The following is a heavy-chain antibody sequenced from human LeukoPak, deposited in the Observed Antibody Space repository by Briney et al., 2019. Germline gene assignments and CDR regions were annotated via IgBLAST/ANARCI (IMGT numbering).Heavy chain of an antibody. CDR1: GGSISSYY. CDR3: ARETSGTYYNPLGYMDV. CDR2: IYTSGST. D-gene: IGHD3-10*01. V-gene: IGHV4-4*07. Sequence: SETLSLTCTVSGGSISSYYWSWIRQPAGKGLEWIWRIYTSGSTNYNPSLKSRVTMSVDTSKNQSSLNLSSVIAAETAIYYCARETSGTYYNPLGYMDVWGKGTTVTVSS. J-gene: IGHJ6*03.